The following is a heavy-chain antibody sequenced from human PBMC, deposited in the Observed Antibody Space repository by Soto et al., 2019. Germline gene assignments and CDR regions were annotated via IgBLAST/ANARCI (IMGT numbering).Heavy chain of an antibody. D-gene: IGHD4-17*01. CDR3: ARDIKSYGDKSGNEAFDI. CDR1: GFTFSSYS. V-gene: IGHV3-21*01. J-gene: IGHJ3*02. Sequence: LRLSCAASGFTFSSYSMNWVRQAPGKGLEWVSYISSTSSYIYYADSVKSRFTISRDNAQNSLYLQMNSLRAEDTAVYYCARDIKSYGDKSGNEAFDIWGQGTMVTVSS. CDR2: ISSTSSYI.